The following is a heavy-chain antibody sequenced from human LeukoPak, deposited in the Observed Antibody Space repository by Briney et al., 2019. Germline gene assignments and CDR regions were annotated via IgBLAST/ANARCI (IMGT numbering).Heavy chain of an antibody. V-gene: IGHV3-23*01. Sequence: SGGSLRLSCAASGFTFSNYAMSWVRQAPAKGLEWVSALSSSGGDTFYADSVKGRFTISRDTSKNTLYLQMYSLRAEDTAVYYCAKAGTETNMIFDYWGQGTLVTVSS. CDR3: AKAGTETNMIFDY. J-gene: IGHJ4*02. CDR2: LSSSGGDT. D-gene: IGHD1-1*01. CDR1: GFTFSNYA.